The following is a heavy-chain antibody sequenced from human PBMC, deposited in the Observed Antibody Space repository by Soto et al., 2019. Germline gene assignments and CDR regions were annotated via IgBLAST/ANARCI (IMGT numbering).Heavy chain of an antibody. CDR3: TRDRRDFWKGYYFDS. D-gene: IGHD3-3*01. Sequence: PGGSLRLSCTASGFTFGDYAMSWFRQAPGKGLEWVGFIRSKAYGGTTEYAASVKGRFTISRDDSKSIAYLQMNSLKTEDTAVYYCTRDRRDFWKGYYFDSWGQGTLVTVSS. J-gene: IGHJ4*02. V-gene: IGHV3-49*03. CDR2: IRSKAYGGTT. CDR1: GFTFGDYA.